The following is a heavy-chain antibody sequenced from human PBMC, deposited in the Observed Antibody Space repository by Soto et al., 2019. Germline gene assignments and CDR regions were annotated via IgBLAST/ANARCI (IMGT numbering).Heavy chain of an antibody. CDR2: INGGGGNT. V-gene: IGHV1-3*01. J-gene: IGHJ4*02. CDR3: ARVPPWGNSAGDYYIQHYDS. D-gene: IGHD3-10*01. CDR1: GFTFTSYA. Sequence: GASVNVSCKSSGFTFTSYAIHWLRQAPGQRPQWMGWINGGGGNTKYSQDFQGRVTFTRDTFATTAYLELSSLRSEDTAVYYCARVPPWGNSAGDYYIQHYDSWGLGTQVTVSS.